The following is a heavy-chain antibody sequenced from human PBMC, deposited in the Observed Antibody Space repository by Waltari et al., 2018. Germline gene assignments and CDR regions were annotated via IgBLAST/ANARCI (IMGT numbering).Heavy chain of an antibody. CDR3: ANILSSGWEFDY. D-gene: IGHD6-19*01. J-gene: IGHJ4*02. Sequence: EVQLLESGGGLVQHGGSLRLSCAASGFTFSSYAMSWVRQAPGKGLEWVSAISGSGGSTYYADSVKGRFTISRDNSKNTLYLQMNSLRAEDTAVYYCANILSSGWEFDYWGQGTLVTVSS. V-gene: IGHV3-23*01. CDR2: ISGSGGST. CDR1: GFTFSSYA.